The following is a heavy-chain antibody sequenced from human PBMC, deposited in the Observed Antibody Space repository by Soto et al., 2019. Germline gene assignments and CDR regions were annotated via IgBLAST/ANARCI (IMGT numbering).Heavy chain of an antibody. CDR1: GYTFSGYY. CDR2: INPNSGGT. CDR3: ARSLTEGYCTITGCYTRPLYGMDV. D-gene: IGHD2-2*02. V-gene: IGHV1-2*02. Sequence: ASVKVSCKASGYTFSGYYIHWLRQAPGQGLEWVGWINPNSGGTNYAQKFQGRVTVTRDTPTSTAYMELSRLTSDDTAVYYCARSLTEGYCTITGCYTRPLYGMDVWGQGTTVTVSS. J-gene: IGHJ6*02.